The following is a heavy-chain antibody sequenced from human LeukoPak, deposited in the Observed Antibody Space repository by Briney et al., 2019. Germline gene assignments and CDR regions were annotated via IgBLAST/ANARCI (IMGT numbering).Heavy chain of an antibody. CDR3: VRDNYSGFDL. V-gene: IGHV3-74*01. J-gene: IGHJ4*02. Sequence: GGSLRLSCAASGLIFTTYWMHWVRQAPGKGLVWVSHINTDGSYTSYADSVKGRLTISRDNAKNTLYLQMNSLRAEDTAVYYCVRDNYSGFDLWGQGALVTVSS. CDR2: INTDGSYT. CDR1: GLIFTTYW. D-gene: IGHD5-12*01.